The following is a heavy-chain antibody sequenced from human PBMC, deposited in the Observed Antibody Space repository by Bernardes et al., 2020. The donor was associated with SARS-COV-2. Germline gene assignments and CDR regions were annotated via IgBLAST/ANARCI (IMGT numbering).Heavy chain of an antibody. CDR1: GFTFDDYA. D-gene: IGHD3-3*01. CDR2: ISGDGGST. J-gene: IGHJ6*02. V-gene: IGHV3-43*02. CDR3: AKDITYYDFWSGFSSGYYGMDV. Sequence: GGSLRLSCAASGFTFDDYAMHWVRQAPGKGLEWVSLISGDGGSTYYADSVKGRFTISRDNSKNSLYLQMNSLRTEDTALYYCAKDITYYDFWSGFSSGYYGMDVWGQGTTVTVSS.